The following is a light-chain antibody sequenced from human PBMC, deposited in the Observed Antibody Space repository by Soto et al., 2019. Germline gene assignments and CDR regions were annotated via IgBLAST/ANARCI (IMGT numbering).Light chain of an antibody. Sequence: QSVRTQPPSASVSPGQSVTISCTGTSSDVGGYNYVSWYQQHPGKAPKLIIYEVSKRPSGVPDRFSGSKSGNTASLIVSGLQAEDEADYYCSSYAGSNKYVLGTGTKVTVL. CDR1: SSDVGGYNY. CDR2: EVS. V-gene: IGLV2-8*01. CDR3: SSYAGSNKYV. J-gene: IGLJ1*01.